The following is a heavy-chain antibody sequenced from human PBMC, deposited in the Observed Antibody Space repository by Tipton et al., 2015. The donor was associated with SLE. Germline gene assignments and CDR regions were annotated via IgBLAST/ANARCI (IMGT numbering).Heavy chain of an antibody. CDR3: ARGLSGYRSGWGYYYYYMDV. V-gene: IGHV1-8*02. Sequence: QLVQSGAEVKKPGASVKVSCKASGYTFTSYDINWVRQATGQGLEWMGWMNPNSGNTGYAQKFQGRVTMTRNTSVSTAYMKLSSLGSENTAVYYCARGLSGYRSGWGYYYYYMDVWGKGTTVTVSS. J-gene: IGHJ6*03. D-gene: IGHD6-19*01. CDR1: GYTFTSYD. CDR2: MNPNSGNT.